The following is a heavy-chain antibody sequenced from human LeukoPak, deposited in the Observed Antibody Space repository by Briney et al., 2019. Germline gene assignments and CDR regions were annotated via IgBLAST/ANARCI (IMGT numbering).Heavy chain of an antibody. CDR2: VHDSAGT. CDR3: ARGSYSSSWYYFDY. D-gene: IGHD6-13*01. Sequence: SETLSLTCTVSGGSISKYYWSWIRQSPGKGLEWFGYVHDSAGTIYNPSLKSRVTISVDTSKNQFSLKLSSVTAADTAVYYCARGSYSSSWYYFDYWGQGTLITVSS. CDR1: GGSISKYY. V-gene: IGHV4-59*12. J-gene: IGHJ4*02.